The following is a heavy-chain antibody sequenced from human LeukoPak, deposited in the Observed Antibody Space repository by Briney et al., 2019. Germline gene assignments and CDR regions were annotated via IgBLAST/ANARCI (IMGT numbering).Heavy chain of an antibody. CDR3: ARAEKAVTGTLDS. V-gene: IGHV4-59*01. Sequence: WEPLSLTCTVSGDSISNYYWSWIRQSPGKELEWIGYMYNRGSTIYNPSLKSRVTISTDTSKNQFSLRLTSVTAADTAVYYCARAEKAVTGTLDSWGQGTLITVSS. CDR2: MYNRGST. J-gene: IGHJ4*02. CDR1: GDSISNYY. D-gene: IGHD6-19*01.